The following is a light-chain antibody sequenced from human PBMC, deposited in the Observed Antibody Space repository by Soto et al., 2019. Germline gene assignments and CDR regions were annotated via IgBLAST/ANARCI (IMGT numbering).Light chain of an antibody. Sequence: QSALTQPASVSGSTGQSITISCTGTSSDVGGYNYVSWYQQHPGKAPKLMIYEVSKRPSGVPDRFSGSKSGNTASLTVSGLQAEYEADYYCNSYAGSNNWVFGGGTKLTVL. CDR1: SSDVGGYNY. V-gene: IGLV2-8*01. CDR3: NSYAGSNNWV. J-gene: IGLJ3*02. CDR2: EVS.